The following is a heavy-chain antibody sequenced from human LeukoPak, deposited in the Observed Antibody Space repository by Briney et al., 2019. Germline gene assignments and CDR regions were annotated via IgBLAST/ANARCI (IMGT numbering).Heavy chain of an antibody. CDR2: IYYSGST. J-gene: IGHJ4*02. Sequence: SETLSLTCTVSGGSISSSSYYWGWIRQPPGKGLEWIGSIYYSGSTYYNPSLKSRVTISVDTSKNQFSLKLSSVTAADTAVYYCARKLSSSWSFDYWGQGTLVTVSS. D-gene: IGHD6-13*01. CDR3: ARKLSSSWSFDY. CDR1: GGSISSSSYY. V-gene: IGHV4-39*07.